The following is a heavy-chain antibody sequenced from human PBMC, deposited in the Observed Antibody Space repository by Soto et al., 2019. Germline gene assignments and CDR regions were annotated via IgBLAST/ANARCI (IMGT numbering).Heavy chain of an antibody. Sequence: ASVKVSCKASGYTFTSYAMHWVRQAPGQRLEWMGWINAGNGNTKYSQKFQGRVTITRDTSASTAYMELSSLRSEDTAVYYCARDQVGVIFLFDYWGQGTLVTVSS. CDR3: ARDQVGVIFLFDY. V-gene: IGHV1-3*01. D-gene: IGHD3-16*02. CDR2: INAGNGNT. CDR1: GYTFTSYA. J-gene: IGHJ4*02.